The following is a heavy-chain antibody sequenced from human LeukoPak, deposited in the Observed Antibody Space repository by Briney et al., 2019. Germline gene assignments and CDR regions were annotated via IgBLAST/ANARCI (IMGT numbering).Heavy chain of an antibody. D-gene: IGHD4-17*01. V-gene: IGHV1-69*05. J-gene: IGHJ4*02. CDR3: AREHRDYGASDY. CDR2: IIPIFGTA. Sequence: SVKVSCKASGGTFSSYAISWVRQAPGQGIECMGRIIPIFGTANYAQKFQGRVTITTDESTSTAYMELSSLRSEDTAVYYCAREHRDYGASDYWGQGTLVTVSS. CDR1: GGTFSSYA.